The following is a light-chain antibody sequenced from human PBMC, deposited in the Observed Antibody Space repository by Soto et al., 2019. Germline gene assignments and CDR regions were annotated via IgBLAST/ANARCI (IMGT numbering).Light chain of an antibody. CDR1: VANIGSNT. CDR3: ASWDDSLNGVV. J-gene: IGLJ3*02. Sequence: QSVLTQSPSASGAPGQRDTISCSGSVANIGSNTVNWYQQLPGTAPKILMFSNNQRPSGVPDRFSGSKSGTSASLAISGLQSEDEAEYYCASWDDSLNGVVFGGGTKLTVL. CDR2: SNN. V-gene: IGLV1-44*01.